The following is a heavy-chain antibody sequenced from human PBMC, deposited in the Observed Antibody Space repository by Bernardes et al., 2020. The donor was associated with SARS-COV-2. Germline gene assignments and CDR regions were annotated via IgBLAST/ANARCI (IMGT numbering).Heavy chain of an antibody. D-gene: IGHD4-17*01. CDR3: ARESGLRGAFDI. Sequence: GGSLRLSCAASGFTFTASTTHWVRQAPGKGLEWVALISFDGSHKYYADSVKGRFTISRDNSKNTLYLQMNSLRAEDTAVYYCARESGLRGAFDIWGQGTMVTVSS. J-gene: IGHJ3*02. CDR2: ISFDGSHK. V-gene: IGHV3-30*01. CDR1: GFTFTAST.